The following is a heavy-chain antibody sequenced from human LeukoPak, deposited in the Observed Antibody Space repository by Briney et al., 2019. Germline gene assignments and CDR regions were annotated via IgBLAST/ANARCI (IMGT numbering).Heavy chain of an antibody. Sequence: ASVKVSCKASGYTFTGYYMHWVRQAPGQGLEWMGWINPNSGGTNYAQKFQGRVTMTRDTSISTAYVELSRLRSDDTAVYYCARTKYYYDSSGSPIDYWGQGTLVTVSS. CDR1: GYTFTGYY. J-gene: IGHJ4*02. V-gene: IGHV1-2*02. CDR2: INPNSGGT. CDR3: ARTKYYYDSSGSPIDY. D-gene: IGHD3-22*01.